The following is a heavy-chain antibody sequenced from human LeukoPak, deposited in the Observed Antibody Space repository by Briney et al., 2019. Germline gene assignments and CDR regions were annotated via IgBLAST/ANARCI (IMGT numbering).Heavy chain of an antibody. CDR2: INPNSGGT. Sequence: ASVKVSCKASGYTFTGYYMHWVRQAPGQGLEWMGWINPNSGGTNYAQKFQGRVTMTRDTSISTAYMELSRLGSDDTAVYYCARDPSPGWSLRGFFDYWGQGTLVTVSS. D-gene: IGHD2-15*01. CDR3: ARDPSPGWSLRGFFDY. J-gene: IGHJ4*02. V-gene: IGHV1-2*02. CDR1: GYTFTGYY.